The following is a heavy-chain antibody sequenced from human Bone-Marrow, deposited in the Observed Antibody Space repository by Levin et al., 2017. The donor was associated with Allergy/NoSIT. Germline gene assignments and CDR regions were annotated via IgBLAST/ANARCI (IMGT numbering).Heavy chain of an antibody. CDR3: AGRRGPGVIDY. Sequence: LSLTCAASGFTVSSNYMSWVRQAPGKGLEWVSVIYSGGSTYYADSVKGRLTISRDNSKNTLYLQMNSLRAEDTAVYYCAGRRGPGVIDYWGQGTLVTVSS. V-gene: IGHV3-53*01. J-gene: IGHJ4*02. D-gene: IGHD1-26*01. CDR2: IYSGGST. CDR1: GFTVSSNY.